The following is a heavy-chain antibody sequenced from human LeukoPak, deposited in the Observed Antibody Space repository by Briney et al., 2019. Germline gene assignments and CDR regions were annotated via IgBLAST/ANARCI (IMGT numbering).Heavy chain of an antibody. J-gene: IGHJ4*02. CDR3: ANRTGTFDY. CDR2: ISSSSTI. D-gene: IGHD3-10*01. Sequence: PGGSLRLSCAASGFTFSSYSMNWVRQAPGKGLEWVSYISSSSTIYYADSVKGRFTISRDNSKNTLYLQMNSLRAEDTAVYYCANRTGTFDYWGQGTLVTVSS. CDR1: GFTFSSYS. V-gene: IGHV3-48*01.